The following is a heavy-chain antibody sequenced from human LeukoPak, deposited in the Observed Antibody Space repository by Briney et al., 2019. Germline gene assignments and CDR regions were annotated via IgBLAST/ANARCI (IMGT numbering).Heavy chain of an antibody. D-gene: IGHD4/OR15-4a*01. CDR1: GGSISSSSYS. J-gene: IGHJ4*02. CDR3: AREGYGDLRPFDY. Sequence: SETLSLTCTVSGGSISSSSYSWGWIRQPPGKGLEWIGSVYYSGSTYYNPSLKSRVTISVDTSKNQFSLKLSSVTAADTAVYYCAREGYGDLRPFDYWGQGTLVTVSS. V-gene: IGHV4-39*07. CDR2: VYYSGST.